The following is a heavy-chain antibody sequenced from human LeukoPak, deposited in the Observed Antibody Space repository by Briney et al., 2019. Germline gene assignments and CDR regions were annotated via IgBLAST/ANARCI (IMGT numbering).Heavy chain of an antibody. CDR2: INHSGST. Sequence: SETLSLTCAVYGGSFSGYYWSWIRQPPGNGLEWIGEINHSGSTNYNPSLKSRVTISVDTSKNQFSLKLSSVTAADTAVYYCASGSRLVPAANAYTYYFDYWGQGTLVTVSS. D-gene: IGHD2-2*01. CDR3: ASGSRLVPAANAYTYYFDY. CDR1: GGSFSGYY. V-gene: IGHV4-34*01. J-gene: IGHJ4*02.